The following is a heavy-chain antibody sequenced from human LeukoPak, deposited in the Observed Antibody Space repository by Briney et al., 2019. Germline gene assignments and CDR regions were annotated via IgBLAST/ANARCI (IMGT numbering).Heavy chain of an antibody. CDR2: IYYSGST. D-gene: IGHD3-10*01. CDR1: GGSISSYY. Sequence: TPSETLSLTCTVSGGSISSYYWSWIRQPPGKGLEWIGYIYYSGSTNYNPSLKSRVTISVDTSKNQFSLELSSVTAADTAVYYCASLFGSDDAFDIWGQGTMVTVSS. V-gene: IGHV4-59*01. J-gene: IGHJ3*02. CDR3: ASLFGSDDAFDI.